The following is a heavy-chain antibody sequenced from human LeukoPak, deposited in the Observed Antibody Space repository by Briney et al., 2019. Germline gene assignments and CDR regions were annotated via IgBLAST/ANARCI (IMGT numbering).Heavy chain of an antibody. D-gene: IGHD6-19*01. J-gene: IGHJ4*02. CDR3: AREGPYSSRVPFDY. CDR2: INSDGSST. V-gene: IGHV3-74*01. Sequence: GGSLRLSCAASGFTFSSYWMHGVRQAPGKGLVGVSRINSDGSSTGYADSVKGRFTISRDNAKNTLYLQMNSLRAEDTAVYYCAREGPYSSRVPFDYWGQGTLVTVSS. CDR1: GFTFSSYW.